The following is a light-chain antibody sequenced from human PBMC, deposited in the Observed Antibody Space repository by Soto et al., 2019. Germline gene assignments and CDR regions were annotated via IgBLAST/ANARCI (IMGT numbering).Light chain of an antibody. CDR2: END. CDR1: SSTIGSNN. CDR3: STWDDSLSSVL. Sequence: QSVLTQPPSASGTPGQRVTVSCSGSSSTIGSNNVAWYKKLAGSAPKLLIYENDQRPSGVPDRFSGSKSGTSASLAISGLRPEDEATYYCSTWDDSLSSVLFGGGTKHTVL. J-gene: IGLJ2*01. V-gene: IGLV1-47*01.